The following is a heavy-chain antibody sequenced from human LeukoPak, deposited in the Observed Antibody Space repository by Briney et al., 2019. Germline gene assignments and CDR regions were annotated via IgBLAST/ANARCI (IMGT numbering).Heavy chain of an antibody. CDR2: ISISGTKT. Sequence: GGSLRLSCAASGFAFNSYIMSWVRQAPGKGLEWVSAISISGTKTYYADSVKGRFTISRDNSKNTLYLQMYSLRAEDTAVYYCANEIRPNDYWGQGTLVTVSS. CDR3: ANEIRPNDY. J-gene: IGHJ4*02. CDR1: GFAFNSYI. D-gene: IGHD4-17*01. V-gene: IGHV3-23*01.